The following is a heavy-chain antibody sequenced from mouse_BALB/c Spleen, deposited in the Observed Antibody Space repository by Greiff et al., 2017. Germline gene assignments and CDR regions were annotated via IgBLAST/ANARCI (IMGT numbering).Heavy chain of an antibody. Sequence: EVQRVESGGGLVQPGGSLRLSCATSGFTFTDYYMSWVRQPPGKALEWLGFIRNKANGYTTEYSASVKGRFTISRDNSQSILYLQMNTLRAEDSATYYCARDKGTTVVGAMDYWGQGTSVTVSS. CDR1: GFTFTDYY. J-gene: IGHJ4*01. V-gene: IGHV7-3*02. CDR3: ARDKGTTVVGAMDY. CDR2: IRNKANGYTT. D-gene: IGHD1-1*01.